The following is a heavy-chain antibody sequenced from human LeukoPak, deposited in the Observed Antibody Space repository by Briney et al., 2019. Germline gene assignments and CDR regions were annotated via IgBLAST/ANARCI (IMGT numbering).Heavy chain of an antibody. CDR2: IYYSGST. D-gene: IGHD2-2*01. CDR1: GGSVSSGSYY. V-gene: IGHV4-61*01. Sequence: SETLPLTCTVSGGSVSSGSYYWSWIRQPPGKGLEWIGYIYYSGSTNYNPSLKSRVTISVDTSKNQFSLKLSSVTAADTAVYYCARARVVPAASNAFDIWGQGTMVTVSS. CDR3: ARARVVPAASNAFDI. J-gene: IGHJ3*02.